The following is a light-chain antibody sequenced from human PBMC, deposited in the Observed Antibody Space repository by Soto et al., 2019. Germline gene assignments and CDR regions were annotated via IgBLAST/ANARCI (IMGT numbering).Light chain of an antibody. V-gene: IGKV1-8*01. CDR1: QGISSY. CDR3: QQYYSYPLT. Sequence: AIRMTQSPSSLSASTGDRVTITCRASQGISSYLAWYQQKPGKAPKLLIYAASTLQSGVPSRFRGSGSGTDFTLTISCLQSEDFATYYCQQYYSYPLTFGQGTKVEIK. CDR2: AAS. J-gene: IGKJ1*01.